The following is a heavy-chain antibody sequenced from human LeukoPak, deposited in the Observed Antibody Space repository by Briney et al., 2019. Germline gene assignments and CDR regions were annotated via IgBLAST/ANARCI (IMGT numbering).Heavy chain of an antibody. CDR2: INPNSGGT. CDR3: ARGGITMIVVVIDYNWFDP. J-gene: IGHJ5*02. D-gene: IGHD3-22*01. V-gene: IGHV1-2*02. CDR1: GYTFTGYY. Sequence: ASVKVSCKASGYTFTGYYMHWVRQAPGQGLEWMGWINPNSGGTNYAQKFQGRVTMTRDTSISTAYMELSRLRSDDTAVYYCARGGITMIVVVIDYNWFDPWGQGTLVTVSS.